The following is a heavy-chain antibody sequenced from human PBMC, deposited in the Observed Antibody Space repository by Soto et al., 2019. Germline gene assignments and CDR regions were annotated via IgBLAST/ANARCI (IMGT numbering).Heavy chain of an antibody. CDR2: INPSGGST. V-gene: IGHV1-46*01. Sequence: ASVKVSCKASGYTFTSYYMHWVRQAPGQGLEWMGIINPSGGSTSYAQKFQGRVTMTRDTSTSTVYMELSSLRSEDTAVYYCARDRSHNNLRYHFDYWGQGTLVTVSS. CDR1: GYTFTSYY. D-gene: IGHD1-1*01. CDR3: ARDRSHNNLRYHFDY. J-gene: IGHJ4*02.